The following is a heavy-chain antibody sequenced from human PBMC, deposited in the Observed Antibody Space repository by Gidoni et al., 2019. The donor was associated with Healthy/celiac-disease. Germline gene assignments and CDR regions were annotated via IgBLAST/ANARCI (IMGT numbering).Heavy chain of an antibody. CDR2: INAGNGNT. Sequence: QVQLVQSGAEVKKPGASVKVSCQASGYTFTSYAMHWVRPAPGQRLEWMGWINAGNGNTKYSQKFQGRVTITRDTSASTAYMELSSLRSEDTAVYYCARDGPQYYDFWSGYIYYYYGMDVWGQGTTVTVSS. CDR1: GYTFTSYA. J-gene: IGHJ6*02. D-gene: IGHD3-3*01. CDR3: ARDGPQYYDFWSGYIYYYYGMDV. V-gene: IGHV1-3*01.